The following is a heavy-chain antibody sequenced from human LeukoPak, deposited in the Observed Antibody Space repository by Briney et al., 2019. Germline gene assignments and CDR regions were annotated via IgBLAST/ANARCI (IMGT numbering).Heavy chain of an antibody. D-gene: IGHD3-22*01. CDR1: GFVFSDYS. CDR2: ISSSGSSI. CDR3: ARDDGRRRGYADY. Sequence: GGSLRLSCAASGFVFSDYSMSWIRKAPGKGLEWVSYISSSGSSIYHADYVKGRFTISRDNAKNSLYLQMNSLRAEDTAVYYCARDDGRRRGYADYWGQGTLVTVSS. J-gene: IGHJ4*02. V-gene: IGHV3-11*04.